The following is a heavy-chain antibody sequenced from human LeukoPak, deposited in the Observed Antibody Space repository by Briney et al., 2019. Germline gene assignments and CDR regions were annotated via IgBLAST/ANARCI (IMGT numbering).Heavy chain of an antibody. Sequence: ASVKVSCKASGYTFTSYSISWVRQAPGQGLEWMGWISAYNGNTIYAQKVKGRVTMTTDTSTSTAYMELRSLKSDDTAVYYCAIFVGYYYDSSGYFDYWGQGTLVTVSS. D-gene: IGHD3-22*01. J-gene: IGHJ4*02. CDR3: AIFVGYYYDSSGYFDY. V-gene: IGHV1-18*01. CDR1: GYTFTSYS. CDR2: ISAYNGNT.